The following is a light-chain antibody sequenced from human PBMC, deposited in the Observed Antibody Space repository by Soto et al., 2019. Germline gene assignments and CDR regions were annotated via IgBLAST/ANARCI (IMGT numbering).Light chain of an antibody. CDR3: QQYGSSPPLT. V-gene: IGKV3-20*01. Sequence: EFVLTQSPGTLSLSPGERATLSCRASQSVSSSSLAWYQQKPGQAPRILIYGASTRATGIPDRCSGSGSGTDFTLTISRLEPADFAVYYCQQYGSSPPLTFGGGTKVEIK. CDR1: QSVSSSS. CDR2: GAS. J-gene: IGKJ4*01.